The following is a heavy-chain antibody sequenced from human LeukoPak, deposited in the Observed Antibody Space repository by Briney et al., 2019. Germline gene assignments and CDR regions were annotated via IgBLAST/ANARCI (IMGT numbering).Heavy chain of an antibody. V-gene: IGHV3-9*01. D-gene: IGHD3-10*01. CDR2: ISWNSGSI. CDR3: ARDPGMVRGGIFDY. CDR1: GFTFDDYA. J-gene: IGHJ4*02. Sequence: PGGSLRFSCAASGFTFDDYAMHWVRKAPGKGLEWVSGISWNSGSIGYADSVKGRFTISRDNAKNSLYLQMNSLRAEDTALYYCARDPGMVRGGIFDYWGQGTLVTVSS.